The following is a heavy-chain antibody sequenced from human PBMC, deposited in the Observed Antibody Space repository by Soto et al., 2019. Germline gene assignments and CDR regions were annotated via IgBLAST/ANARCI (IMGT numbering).Heavy chain of an antibody. V-gene: IGHV4-59*01. Sequence: PSETLSLTCTVSGGSISSYYWSWIRQPPGKGLEWIGYIYYSGSTNYNPSLKSRVTISVDTSKNQFSLKLSSVTAADTAVYYCVIAFYCDRCSGYVLWGQGILVNVFS. CDR2: IYYSGST. CDR1: GGSISSYY. D-gene: IGHD3-3*01. CDR3: VIAFYCDRCSGYVL. J-gene: IGHJ4*02.